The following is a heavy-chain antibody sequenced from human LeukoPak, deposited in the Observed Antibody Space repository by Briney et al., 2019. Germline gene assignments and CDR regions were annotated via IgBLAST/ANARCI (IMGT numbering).Heavy chain of an antibody. CDR1: GYTFTSYD. CDR2: RNPNSGNT. D-gene: IGHD5-24*01. Sequence: GASVKVSCKASGYTFTSYDINWVRQATGQGLEWMGWRNPNSGNTGYAQKFQGRVTMTRNTSISTAYMELSSLRSEDTAVYYCATVPIRDGYNQFYFDYWGQGTLVTVSS. CDR3: ATVPIRDGYNQFYFDY. V-gene: IGHV1-8*01. J-gene: IGHJ4*02.